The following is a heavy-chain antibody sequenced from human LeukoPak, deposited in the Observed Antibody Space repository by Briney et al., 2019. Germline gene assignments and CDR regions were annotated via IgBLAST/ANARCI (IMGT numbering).Heavy chain of an antibody. CDR3: ARDSGSYPNWFDP. CDR1: GFTVSSNY. Sequence: PGGSLRLSCAASGFTVSSNYMSWVRQAPGKGLEWVSVIYSGGSTYYADSVKGRFTISRDNSKNTLYLQMNSLRAEDTAVYYCARDSGSYPNWFDPWGQGPLVTVSS. V-gene: IGHV3-66*01. J-gene: IGHJ5*02. CDR2: IYSGGST. D-gene: IGHD1-26*01.